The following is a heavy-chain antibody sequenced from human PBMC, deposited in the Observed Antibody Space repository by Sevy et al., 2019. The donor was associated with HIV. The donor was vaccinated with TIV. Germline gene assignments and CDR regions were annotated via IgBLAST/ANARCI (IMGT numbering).Heavy chain of an antibody. J-gene: IGHJ6*02. CDR2: ISYDGSKK. Sequence: GGSLRLSCAASGVTFSSYGIHWVRQAPGKGLEWVAVISYDGSKKNHAESMKGRFTISRDNSKNTLYLEMSGLRPEGTAVYYCAHSSGLYGYYYGMDVWGQGTTVTVS. D-gene: IGHD4-17*01. CDR1: GVTFSSYG. CDR3: AHSSGLYGYYYGMDV. V-gene: IGHV3-30*03.